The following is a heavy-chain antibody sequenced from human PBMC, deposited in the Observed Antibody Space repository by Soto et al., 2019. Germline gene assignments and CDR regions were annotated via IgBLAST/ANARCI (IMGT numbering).Heavy chain of an antibody. CDR2: IDPSDSQT. D-gene: IGHD3-22*01. Sequence: VESVSIWCKELGYSFAGYWIIWVGQKPVKRLEWMGRIDPSDSQTDYGPSFRGHVTISVTKSITTVFLQWSSLRASDTAMYYCARQIYDSDTGPNFKYYFDSWGQGTTVTVSS. V-gene: IGHV5-10-1*01. J-gene: IGHJ4*02. CDR3: ARQIYDSDTGPNFKYYFDS. CDR1: GYSFAGYW.